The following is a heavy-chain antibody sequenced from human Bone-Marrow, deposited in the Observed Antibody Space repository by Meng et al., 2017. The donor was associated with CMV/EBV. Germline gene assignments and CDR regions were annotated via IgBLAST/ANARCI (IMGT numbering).Heavy chain of an antibody. J-gene: IGHJ6*02. CDR2: IIPIFGTA. V-gene: IGHV1-69*05. D-gene: IGHD3-3*01. Sequence: SGKVSCKASGGTFSSYAISWVRQAPGQGLEWMGGIIPIFGTANYAQKFQGRVTITTDESTSTAYMELSSLRSEDTAVYYCARDTDLGYYDFWSRTGPPYGMDVWGQGTTVTVSS. CDR1: GGTFSSYA. CDR3: ARDTDLGYYDFWSRTGPPYGMDV.